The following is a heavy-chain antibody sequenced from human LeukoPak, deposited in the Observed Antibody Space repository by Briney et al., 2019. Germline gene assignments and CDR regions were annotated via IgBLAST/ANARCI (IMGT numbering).Heavy chain of an antibody. CDR3: ARCTTETKGDTVYYYYGIDV. Sequence: GGSLRLSCTAPGFTIIRYDMKWVRQAPGKGLEWVSYSGSSGDSIYYADSVKGRFTISRDNAKNSLYLRMNSLRAEDTAVYYCARCTTETKGDTVYYYYGIDVWGQGTTVTVSS. V-gene: IGHV3-48*03. D-gene: IGHD1-1*01. CDR1: GFTIIRYD. J-gene: IGHJ6*02. CDR2: SGSSGDSI.